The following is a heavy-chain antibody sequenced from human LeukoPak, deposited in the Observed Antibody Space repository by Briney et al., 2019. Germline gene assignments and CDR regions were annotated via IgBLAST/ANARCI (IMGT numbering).Heavy chain of an antibody. CDR1: GFTVSSNY. D-gene: IGHD5-12*01. CDR3: ARDLDAGYGHFDY. Sequence: TGGSLRLSCAASGFTVSSNYMSWVRQAPEKDLEWVSMIYTGGTTYYTDSVKGRFTISRDYSKNTLYLQMNNLRAEDTAVYYCARDLDAGYGHFDYWGQGTLVTVSS. V-gene: IGHV3-66*01. J-gene: IGHJ4*02. CDR2: IYTGGTT.